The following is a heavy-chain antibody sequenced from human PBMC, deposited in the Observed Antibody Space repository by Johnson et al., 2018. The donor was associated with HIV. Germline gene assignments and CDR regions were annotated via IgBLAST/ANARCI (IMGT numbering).Heavy chain of an antibody. Sequence: VQLVESGGGLVQPGGSLRLSCAASGFTFSSYWMHWVRQAPGKGLVWVSRINSDGSSTSYADSVKGRFTISRANPKNTLYLPMNSLRAEDTAVYYCARGGKDHAFDIWGQGTMVTVSS. CDR2: INSDGSST. D-gene: IGHD3-16*01. J-gene: IGHJ3*02. V-gene: IGHV3-74*02. CDR1: GFTFSSYW. CDR3: ARGGKDHAFDI.